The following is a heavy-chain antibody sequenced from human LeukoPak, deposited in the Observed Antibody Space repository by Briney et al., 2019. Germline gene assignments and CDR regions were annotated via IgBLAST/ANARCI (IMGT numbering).Heavy chain of an antibody. CDR3: AKGSSYYGSGSYYNEPLDY. CDR1: GFTFSTYA. V-gene: IGHV3-23*01. CDR2: ISASGDST. Sequence: GGSLRLSCVASGFTFSTYAMTWVRQAPGMGLEWVSAISASGDSTYYADSAKGRFTISRDNSKNTLYLLMRSLRPEDTARYFCAKGSSYYGSGSYYNEPLDYWGQGTLVTVSS. D-gene: IGHD3-10*01. J-gene: IGHJ4*02.